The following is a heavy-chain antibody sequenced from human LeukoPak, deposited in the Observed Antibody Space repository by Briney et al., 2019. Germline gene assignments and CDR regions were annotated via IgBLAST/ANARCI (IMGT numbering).Heavy chain of an antibody. CDR3: ARGGKYYYDSSGTFYYYYMDV. CDR1: GYTFTGYY. J-gene: IGHJ6*03. CDR2: INPSGGST. D-gene: IGHD3-22*01. Sequence: ASVKVSCKASGYTFTGYYMHWVRQAPGQGLEWMGIINPSGGSTSYAQKFQGRFTMTTDTSTTTAYMELRSLRSDDTAVYYCARGGKYYYDSSGTFYYYYMDVWGKGTTVTISS. V-gene: IGHV1-46*01.